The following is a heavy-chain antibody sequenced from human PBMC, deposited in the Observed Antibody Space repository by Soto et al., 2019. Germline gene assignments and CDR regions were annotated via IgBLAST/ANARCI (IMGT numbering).Heavy chain of an antibody. CDR2: INPSGGST. CDR3: ARDLPPVDY. J-gene: IGHJ4*02. Sequence: ASVKGAFKASGYTNTSYYMPWVRQAPGQGLEWMGIINPSGGSTSYAQKFQGRVTMTTDPSTSTAYMELRSLRSDDTAVYYCARDLPPVDYWGQGTLVTVSS. V-gene: IGHV1-46*01. CDR1: GYTNTSYY.